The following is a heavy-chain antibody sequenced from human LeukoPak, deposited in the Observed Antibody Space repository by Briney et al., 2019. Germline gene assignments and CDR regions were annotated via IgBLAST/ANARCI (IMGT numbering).Heavy chain of an antibody. Sequence: GDSVKVSCKASGYTFTGYYMHWVRQAPGQGLEWMGWINPNSGGANYAQKFQGRVTMTRDTSISTAYMELSRLRSDDTAVYYCARVVVVAATELDAFDIWGQGTMVTVSS. J-gene: IGHJ3*02. CDR1: GYTFTGYY. V-gene: IGHV1-2*02. CDR2: INPNSGGA. D-gene: IGHD2-15*01. CDR3: ARVVVVAATELDAFDI.